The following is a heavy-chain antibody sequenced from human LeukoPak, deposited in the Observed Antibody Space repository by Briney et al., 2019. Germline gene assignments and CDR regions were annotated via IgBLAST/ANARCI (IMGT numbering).Heavy chain of an antibody. V-gene: IGHV4-34*01. CDR1: GGSFSGYY. J-gene: IGHJ5*02. Sequence: SETLSLTCAVYGGSFSGYYWSWIRQPPGKGLEWIGEINHSGSTNYNPSLKSRVTISVDTSKNQFSLKLSSVTAADTAVYYCARGAIVVVPAATRGKYNWFDPWGQGTLVTVSS. D-gene: IGHD2-2*01. CDR2: INHSGST. CDR3: ARGAIVVVPAATRGKYNWFDP.